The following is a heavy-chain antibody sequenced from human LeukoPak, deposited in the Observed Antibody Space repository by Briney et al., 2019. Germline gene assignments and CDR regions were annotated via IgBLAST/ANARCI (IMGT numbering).Heavy chain of an antibody. Sequence: PGGSLRLSCAASGFTFSSYSMNWVRQAPGKGLEWVSSISSSSSYIYYADSVKGRFTISRDNAKNSLYLQMNSLRAEDTAVYYCARDIVVVPAATRSGYYYYGMDVWGQGTTVTVSS. CDR1: GFTFSSYS. CDR3: ARDIVVVPAATRSGYYYYGMDV. J-gene: IGHJ6*02. D-gene: IGHD2-2*01. CDR2: ISSSSSYI. V-gene: IGHV3-21*01.